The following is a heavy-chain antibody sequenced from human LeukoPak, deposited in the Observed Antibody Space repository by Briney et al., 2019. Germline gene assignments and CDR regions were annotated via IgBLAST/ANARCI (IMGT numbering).Heavy chain of an antibody. D-gene: IGHD1-1*01. CDR2: ISSNGGGT. V-gene: IGHV3-64*01. Sequence: PGGALRLSCAASGFTFSRYAMHWVRHTPGKGLESVLAISSNGGGTYYANSVKGRLTISRDNSKNTLYLQMGSLRAEDLAVYYCARDFGFTGKVDYWGQGTLVTVSS. CDR3: ARDFGFTGKVDY. J-gene: IGHJ4*02. CDR1: GFTFSRYA.